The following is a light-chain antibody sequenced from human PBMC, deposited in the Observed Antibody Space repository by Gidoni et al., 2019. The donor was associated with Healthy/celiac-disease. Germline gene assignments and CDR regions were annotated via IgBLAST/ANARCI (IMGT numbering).Light chain of an antibody. CDR1: QSISSY. J-gene: IGKJ2*01. Sequence: IQMTPSPSSLSASVGDRVTITCRASQSISSYLNWYQQKPGKAPKLLIYAASSLQSGVPSRFSGSGSGTDFTLTISSLQPEDFATYYCQQSYSSHTFGQGTKLESK. CDR2: AAS. V-gene: IGKV1-39*01. CDR3: QQSYSSHT.